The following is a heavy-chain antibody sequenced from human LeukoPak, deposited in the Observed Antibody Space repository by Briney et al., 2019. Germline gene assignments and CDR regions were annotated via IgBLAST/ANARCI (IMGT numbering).Heavy chain of an antibody. CDR3: AREVGP. Sequence: SWIRQHPGKGLEWIGYIYHGGSTYYDPSLKSRVTISVDTSKNQFSLKLSSVTAADTAVYYCAREVGPWGQGTLVTVSS. V-gene: IGHV4-31*02. D-gene: IGHD1-26*01. J-gene: IGHJ1*01. CDR2: IYHGGST.